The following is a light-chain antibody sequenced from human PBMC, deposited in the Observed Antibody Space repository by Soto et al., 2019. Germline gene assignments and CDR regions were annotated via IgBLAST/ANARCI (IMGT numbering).Light chain of an antibody. CDR2: GNT. V-gene: IGLV1-40*01. J-gene: IGLJ1*01. Sequence: QSVLAQPASVSGAPGQRITISCTGSGSNIGAGHDVHWYQQLPGTAPQLLLFGNTNRRSRVPDRFSDYKSATSASLAVVGLRGEDEADEYCHSFDNSLTGPYVFGTGTKLTVL. CDR3: HSFDNSLTGPYV. CDR1: GSNIGAGHD.